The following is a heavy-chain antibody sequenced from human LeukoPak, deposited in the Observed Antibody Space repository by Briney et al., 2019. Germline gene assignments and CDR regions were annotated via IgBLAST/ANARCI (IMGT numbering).Heavy chain of an antibody. CDR1: GFTFSSYE. D-gene: IGHD6-13*01. Sequence: GGSLRLSCAATGFTFSSYEMNWVRQAPGKGLEWVSYISSSGSTIYYADSVKGRFTISRDNAKNSLYLQMNSLRAEDTAVYYCAGTPIAALDMGYWGQGTLVTVSS. V-gene: IGHV3-48*03. CDR3: AGTPIAALDMGY. J-gene: IGHJ4*02. CDR2: ISSSGSTI.